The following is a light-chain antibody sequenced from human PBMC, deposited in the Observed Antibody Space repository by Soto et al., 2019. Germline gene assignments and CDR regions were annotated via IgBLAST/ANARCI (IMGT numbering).Light chain of an antibody. CDR3: SSYTTSSTRV. V-gene: IGLV2-14*01. J-gene: IGLJ1*01. Sequence: QSALTQPASLSGSPGQSIAISCTGSSSDVGFYNYVSWYQQHPGEVPKLIIFEVSNRPSGVSNRFSGSKSGNTASLTISGLQAEDEAAYYCSSYTTSSTRVFGTGTKVTVL. CDR2: EVS. CDR1: SSDVGFYNY.